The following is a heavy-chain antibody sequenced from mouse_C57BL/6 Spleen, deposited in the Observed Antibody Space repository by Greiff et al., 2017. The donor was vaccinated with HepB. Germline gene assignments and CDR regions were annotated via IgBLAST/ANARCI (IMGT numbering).Heavy chain of an antibody. D-gene: IGHD2-5*01. CDR1: GYTFTSYT. CDR3: ARGGYSNHGGAMDY. CDR2: INPSSGYT. J-gene: IGHJ4*01. Sequence: QVQLKQSGAELARPGASVKMSCKASGYTFTSYTMHWVKQRPGQGLEWIGYINPSSGYTKYNQKFKDKATLTADKSSSTAYMQLSSLTSEDSAVYYCARGGYSNHGGAMDYWGQGTSVTVSS. V-gene: IGHV1-4*01.